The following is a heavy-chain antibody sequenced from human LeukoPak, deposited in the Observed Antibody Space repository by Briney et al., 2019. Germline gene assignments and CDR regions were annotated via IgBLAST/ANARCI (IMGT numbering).Heavy chain of an antibody. V-gene: IGHV1-18*01. D-gene: IGHD3-10*01. CDR2: SSALNGNT. Sequence: EASVKGSCKASGYTFTSYDISWVRQAPVQGVVWRGWSSALNGNTNYAQKLQGRVTMTTDTTTSTAYVEMRSLRSDDTAVYYCARVTVITMVRGVIKGFDYWGQGTLVTVSS. CDR3: ARVTVITMVRGVIKGFDY. CDR1: GYTFTSYD. J-gene: IGHJ4*02.